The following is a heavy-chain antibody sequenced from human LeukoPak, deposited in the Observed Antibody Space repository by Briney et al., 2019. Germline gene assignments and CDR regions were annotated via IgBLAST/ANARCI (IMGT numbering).Heavy chain of an antibody. Sequence: EASVKVSCKASGYTFINYGFNWVRQAPGQGLEWMGWITTYSGLTHYAQKFQGRVTFTTDTSTTTAYMELRSLRSDDTAVYYCARDHFGYCSSTSCSLPLWGQGTLVTVSS. CDR3: ARDHFGYCSSTSCSLPL. CDR2: ITTYSGLT. CDR1: GYTFINYG. J-gene: IGHJ4*02. V-gene: IGHV1-18*01. D-gene: IGHD2-2*01.